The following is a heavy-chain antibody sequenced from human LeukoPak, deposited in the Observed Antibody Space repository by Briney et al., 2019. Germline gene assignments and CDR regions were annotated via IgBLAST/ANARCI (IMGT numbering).Heavy chain of an antibody. V-gene: IGHV4-59*01. D-gene: IGHD6-6*01. CDR3: ARDWGVSARPGYMDV. J-gene: IGHJ6*03. CDR1: GDSLGYDY. CDR2: IYYSGST. Sequence: PSETLSLTCTVSGDSLGYDYWSWIRQPPGKGLEWIGYIYYSGSTNYNPSLKSRVTISVDTSKNQFSLKLSSVTAADTAVYYCARDWGVSARPGYMDVWGKGTTVTVSS.